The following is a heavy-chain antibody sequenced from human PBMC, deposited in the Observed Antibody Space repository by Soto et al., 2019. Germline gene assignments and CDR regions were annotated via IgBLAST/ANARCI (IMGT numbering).Heavy chain of an antibody. CDR2: IIPIFGTA. D-gene: IGHD2-2*01. CDR3: AGQGSIVVVPAATYYSYGMDV. Sequence: SVKVSCKASGGTFSSYAISWVRQAPGQGLEWMGGIIPIFGTANYAQKFQGRVTITADESTSTAYMELSSLRSEDTAVYYCAGQGSIVVVPAATYYSYGMDVWGQGTTVTVAS. V-gene: IGHV1-69*13. CDR1: GGTFSSYA. J-gene: IGHJ6*02.